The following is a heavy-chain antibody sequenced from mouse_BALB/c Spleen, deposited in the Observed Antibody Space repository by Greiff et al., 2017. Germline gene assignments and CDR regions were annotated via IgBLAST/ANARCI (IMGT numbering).Heavy chain of an antibody. Sequence: EVQLQQSGAELVRSGASVKLSCTASGFNIKDYYMHWVKQRPEQGLEWIGWIDPENGDTEYAPKFQGKATMTADTSSNTAYLQLSSLTSEDTAVYYCNRGGGYYDYWGQGTTLTVSS. CDR1: GFNIKDYY. CDR3: NRGGGYYDY. J-gene: IGHJ2*01. CDR2: IDPENGDT. V-gene: IGHV14-4*02. D-gene: IGHD2-3*01.